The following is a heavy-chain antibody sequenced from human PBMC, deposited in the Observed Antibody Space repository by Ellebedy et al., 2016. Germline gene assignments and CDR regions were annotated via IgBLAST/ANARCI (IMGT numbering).Heavy chain of an antibody. CDR1: GFTFDDYA. V-gene: IGHV3-43D*03. J-gene: IGHJ6*02. CDR2: ISWDGGST. CDR3: AKGRVVATIRHYYYYGMDV. Sequence: GESLKISXAASGFTFDDYAMHWVRQVPGKGLEWVSLISWDGGSTYYADSVKGRFTISRDNSKNSLYLQMNSLRAEDTALYYCAKGRVVATIRHYYYYGMDVWGQGTTVTVSS. D-gene: IGHD5-12*01.